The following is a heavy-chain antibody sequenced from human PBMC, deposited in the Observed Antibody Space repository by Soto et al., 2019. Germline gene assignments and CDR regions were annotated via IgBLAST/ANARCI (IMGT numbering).Heavy chain of an antibody. V-gene: IGHV3-33*01. CDR2: IRFDGSNE. D-gene: IGHD1-7*01. CDR3: VRDGIGGTVFRGYLDY. CDR1: GGIFHGYG. Sequence: GGSLRLSCAVPGGIFHGYGMHWVRQAPGKGLEWVAIIRFDGSNEEYADSVKGRFTISRDNSKNTLYLQMNTLGAEDTAVYYCVRDGIGGTVFRGYLDYWRRGTVDTVSS. J-gene: IGHJ4*02.